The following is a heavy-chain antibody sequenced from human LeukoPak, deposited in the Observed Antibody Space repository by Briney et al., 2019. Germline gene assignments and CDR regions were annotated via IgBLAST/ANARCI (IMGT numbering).Heavy chain of an antibody. J-gene: IGHJ4*02. CDR3: ARAPAWELHTRYFDY. Sequence: PSETVSLTCTVSGGSISSSSYYWGWIRQPPGKGLEWIGSIYYSGSTYYNPSLKSRVTISVDTSKNQFSLKLSSVTAADTAVYYCARAPAWELHTRYFDYWGQGTLVTVSS. D-gene: IGHD1-26*01. CDR1: GGSISSSSYY. V-gene: IGHV4-39*07. CDR2: IYYSGST.